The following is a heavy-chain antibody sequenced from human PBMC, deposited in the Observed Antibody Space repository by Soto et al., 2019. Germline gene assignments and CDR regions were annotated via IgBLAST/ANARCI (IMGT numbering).Heavy chain of an antibody. D-gene: IGHD5-12*01. CDR3: AKEEGPLWIATIIEHY. J-gene: IGHJ4*02. Sequence: QVQLVQSGAEVKKPGSSVKVSCKASGGTFSSYAIRWVRQAPGQGLEWMGGIIPIFGTENYAQKFQGRVTITADESTRTDYMERSRLKSEDTAVYYCAKEEGPLWIATIIEHYWGQGTLVTVSS. CDR2: IIPIFGTE. CDR1: GGTFSSYA. V-gene: IGHV1-69*01.